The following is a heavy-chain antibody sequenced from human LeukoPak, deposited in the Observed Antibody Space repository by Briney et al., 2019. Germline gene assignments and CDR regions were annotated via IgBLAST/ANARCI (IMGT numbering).Heavy chain of an antibody. CDR1: GFSFSTYA. D-gene: IGHD1-14*01. J-gene: IGHJ6*02. V-gene: IGHV3-23*01. CDR2: IVGGGDNT. Sequence: GGSLRLSCAASGFSFSTYAMNWVRQAPGKGLEWVSGIVGGGDNTYYADSVKGRFTISRDNSKNTLYLQMNSLRVEDTAVFYRAKGMSGEPSFYGMDVWGQGTTVTVSS. CDR3: AKGMSGEPSFYGMDV.